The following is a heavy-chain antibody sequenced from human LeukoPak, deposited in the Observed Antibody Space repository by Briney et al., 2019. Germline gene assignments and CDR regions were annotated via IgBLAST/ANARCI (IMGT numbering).Heavy chain of an antibody. CDR2: ISGSGGST. D-gene: IGHD4-4*01. V-gene: IGHV3-23*01. CDR3: AKGPYSNYGRNFDY. J-gene: IGHJ4*02. CDR1: GFAFSSYG. Sequence: GGSLRLSCAASGFAFSSYGMSWVRQAPGKGLEWVSAISGSGGSTYYADSVKGRFTISRDNSKNTLYLQMNSLRAEDTAVYYCAKGPYSNYGRNFDYWGQGILVTVSS.